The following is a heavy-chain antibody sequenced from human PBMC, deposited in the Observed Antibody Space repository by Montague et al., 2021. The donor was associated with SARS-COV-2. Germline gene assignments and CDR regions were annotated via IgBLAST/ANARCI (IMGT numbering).Heavy chain of an antibody. D-gene: IGHD3-10*01. CDR2: ISGGVGNI. J-gene: IGHJ4*02. Sequence: SLRLSCAASGFTFSAYAMNWVRQAPGRGLEWGAGISGGVGNIYYADSVKGRFNISRDNSKKALYLQLTTLRPEDTAVYYCAKGMDRMVQGIIIWKNGDYFDYWGQGTLVAVSS. V-gene: IGHV3-23*01. CDR1: GFTFSAYA. CDR3: AKGMDRMVQGIIIWKNGDYFDY.